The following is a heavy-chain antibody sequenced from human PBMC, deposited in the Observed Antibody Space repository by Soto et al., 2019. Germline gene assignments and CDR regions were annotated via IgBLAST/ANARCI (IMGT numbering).Heavy chain of an antibody. V-gene: IGHV4-39*07. CDR2: IYYSGST. D-gene: IGHD3-10*01. CDR1: GGSISSSSYY. Sequence: SETLSLTCTVSGGSISSSSYYWGWIRQPPGKGLEWIGSIYYSGSTYYNPSLKSRVTISVDTSKNQFSLKLSSVTAADTAVYYCAREFGGVYYYYGMDVWGQGTTVTVSS. J-gene: IGHJ6*02. CDR3: AREFGGVYYYYGMDV.